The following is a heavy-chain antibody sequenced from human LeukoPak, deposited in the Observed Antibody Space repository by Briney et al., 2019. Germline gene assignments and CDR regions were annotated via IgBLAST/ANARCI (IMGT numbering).Heavy chain of an antibody. V-gene: IGHV3-53*01. J-gene: IGHJ3*02. D-gene: IGHD1-26*01. CDR1: GFTVSSNY. CDR2: IYSDGRT. Sequence: GGSLRLSCAASGFTVSSNYMSWVRQAPGKGLEWVSEIYSDGRTYYAASVKGRLSISRDNSKNTVYLQMNSLRAEDTAVYYCARELREHGVFDIWGQGTMVTVSS. CDR3: ARELREHGVFDI.